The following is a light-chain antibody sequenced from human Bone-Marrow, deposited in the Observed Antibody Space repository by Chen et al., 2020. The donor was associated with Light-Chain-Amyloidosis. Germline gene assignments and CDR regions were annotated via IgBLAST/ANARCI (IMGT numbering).Light chain of an antibody. V-gene: IGLV3-21*02. CDR3: QVWDRSSDRPV. J-gene: IGLJ3*02. CDR2: DDS. Sequence: SYVLTQPSSVSVASGQPATIACGGNNIGHTSAHWYQQTPGQAPLLVVYDDSDRPSGIPERLSGSNSGNTATLTISRVEAGDEADYYCQVWDRSSDRPVFGGGTKLTVL. CDR1: NIGHTS.